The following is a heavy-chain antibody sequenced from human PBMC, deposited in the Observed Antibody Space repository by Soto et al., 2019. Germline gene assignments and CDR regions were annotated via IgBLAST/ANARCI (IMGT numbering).Heavy chain of an antibody. CDR1: GYSFTSYW. J-gene: IGHJ6*02. CDR2: IYPGDSDT. V-gene: IGHV5-51*01. Sequence: GESLKISCKGSGYSFTSYWIGWVRQMPGKGLEWMGIIYPGDSDTRYSPSFQGQVTISADKSISTAYLQWSSLKASDTAMYYCARYLEPYYYYYGMDVWGQGTTVTVSS. CDR3: ARYLEPYYYYYGMDV.